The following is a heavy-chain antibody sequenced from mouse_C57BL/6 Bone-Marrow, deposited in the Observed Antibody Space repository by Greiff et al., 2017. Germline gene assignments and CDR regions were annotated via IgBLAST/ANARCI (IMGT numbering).Heavy chain of an antibody. CDR3: ASPLITTVVDWYFDV. CDR2: IYPGDGDT. D-gene: IGHD1-1*01. CDR1: GYAFSSSW. J-gene: IGHJ1*03. Sequence: QVQLQQSGPELVKPGASVKISCKASGYAFSSSWMNWVQQRPGKGLEWIGRIYPGDGDTNYNGKFKGKATLTADKSSSTAYMQLSSLTSEDSAVYFCASPLITTVVDWYFDVWGTGTTVTVSS. V-gene: IGHV1-82*01.